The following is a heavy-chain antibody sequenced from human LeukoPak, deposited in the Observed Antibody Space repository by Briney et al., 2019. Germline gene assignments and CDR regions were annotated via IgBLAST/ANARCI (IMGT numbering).Heavy chain of an antibody. CDR2: IIPIFGIA. CDR1: GGTFSSYA. V-gene: IGHV1-69*13. J-gene: IGHJ6*02. CDR3: AREGEVVVPAAIYYYYYGMDV. D-gene: IGHD2-2*01. Sequence: ASATVSCKASGGTFSSYAISWVRQAPGQGLEWMGGIIPIFGIANYAQKFQGRVTITADESTSTAYMELSSLRSEDTAVYYCAREGEVVVPAAIYYYYYGMDVWGQGTTVTVSS.